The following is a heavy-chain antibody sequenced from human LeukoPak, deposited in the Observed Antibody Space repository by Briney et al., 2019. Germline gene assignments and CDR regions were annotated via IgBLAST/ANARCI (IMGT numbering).Heavy chain of an antibody. CDR3: AKGHSDYGTGFDL. D-gene: IGHD4-17*01. CDR2: ISSSSSYI. Sequence: PGGSLRLSCAASGFTFSSYSMNWVRQAPGKGLEWVSSISSSSSYIYYADSVKGRFTISRDNSRNTLYLQMNSLRAEDTTVYYCAKGHSDYGTGFDLWGRGTLVTVSS. V-gene: IGHV3-21*04. CDR1: GFTFSSYS. J-gene: IGHJ4*02.